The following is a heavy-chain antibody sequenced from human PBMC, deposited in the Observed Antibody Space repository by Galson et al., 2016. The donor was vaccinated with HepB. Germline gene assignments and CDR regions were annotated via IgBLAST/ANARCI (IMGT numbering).Heavy chain of an antibody. Sequence: LSLTCAAYGGSFSGYYWTWIRQPPGKGLEWIGEINHSGSTNYNPSLKIRVTISLDTSKNQFSLKLSSVTAADTAVYYCARAAPGSYCSGGSCYSFRGREYDYWGQGTLVTVSS. D-gene: IGHD2-15*01. CDR3: ARAAPGSYCSGGSCYSFRGREYDY. CDR2: INHSGST. CDR1: GGSFSGYY. J-gene: IGHJ4*02. V-gene: IGHV4-34*01.